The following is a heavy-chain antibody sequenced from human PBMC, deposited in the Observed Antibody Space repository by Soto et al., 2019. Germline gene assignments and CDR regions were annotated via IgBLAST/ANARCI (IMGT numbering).Heavy chain of an antibody. CDR3: TRVVRFLEWLFRSSYYYGMDV. V-gene: IGHV3-49*04. D-gene: IGHD3-3*01. J-gene: IGHJ6*02. CDR2: IRSKAYGGTT. CDR1: GFTFGDYA. Sequence: PGGSLRLSCTASGFTFGDYAMSWVRQAPGKGLEWVGFIRSKAYGGTTEYAASVKGRFTISRDDSKSIAYLQMNSLKTEDTAVYYCTRVVRFLEWLFRSSYYYGMDVWGQGTTVTVSS.